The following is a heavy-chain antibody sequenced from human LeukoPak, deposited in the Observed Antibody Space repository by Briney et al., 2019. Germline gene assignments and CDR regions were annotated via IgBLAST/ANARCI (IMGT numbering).Heavy chain of an antibody. CDR1: GFTFSDYY. V-gene: IGHV3-11*06. Sequence: PGGSLRLSCAASGFTFSDYYMSWIRQAPGKGLEWVSYISSSSSYTNYADSVKGRFTISRDNAKNSLYLQMNSLRAEDTAVYYCARDGYDIFTDVYDAFDIWGQGTMVTVSS. CDR3: ARDGYDIFTDVYDAFDI. J-gene: IGHJ3*02. CDR2: ISSSSSYT. D-gene: IGHD3-9*01.